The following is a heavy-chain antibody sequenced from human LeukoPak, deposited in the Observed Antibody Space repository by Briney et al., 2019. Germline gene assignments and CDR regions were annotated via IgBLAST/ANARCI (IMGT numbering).Heavy chain of an antibody. CDR1: GFTVSSNY. Sequence: GGSLRLSCAASGFTVSSNYMSWVRQAPGKGLEWVSTIHSGGNTYYADSVKGRFSISRDSSKNSVYLQMNSLRAEDTAVYYCARDGGRDAFDIWGQGTMVTVSS. D-gene: IGHD4-23*01. J-gene: IGHJ3*02. CDR3: ARDGGRDAFDI. CDR2: IHSGGNT. V-gene: IGHV3-53*01.